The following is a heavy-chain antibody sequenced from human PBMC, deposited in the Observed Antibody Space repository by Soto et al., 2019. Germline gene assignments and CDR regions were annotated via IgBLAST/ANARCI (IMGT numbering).Heavy chain of an antibody. CDR1: GYPFTSYD. Sequence: XSVKVSFKAAGYPFTSYDIDWVRQATGQGLEWMGWMNPNSGNTGYAQKFQCRVTMTRNTSISTAYMELSSLRPEDTAVYYCAREGTGTIDGMDVWGQGTTVTVSS. V-gene: IGHV1-8*01. CDR2: MNPNSGNT. CDR3: AREGTGTIDGMDV. J-gene: IGHJ6*02. D-gene: IGHD1-7*01.